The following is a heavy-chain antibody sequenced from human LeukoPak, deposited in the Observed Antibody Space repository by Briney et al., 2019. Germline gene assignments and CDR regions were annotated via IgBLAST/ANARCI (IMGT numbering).Heavy chain of an antibody. J-gene: IGHJ4*02. CDR1: GFTFSSYA. D-gene: IGHD3-10*01. CDR2: ISGSGGST. Sequence: GGSLRLSCAASGFTFSSYAMSWVRQAPGKGLEWVSAISGSGGSTYYADSVKGRFTISSDNSKNTLYLQMDSLRAEDTAVYFCAKGTDYYVSGSYYNVFDYWGQGTLVTVSS. V-gene: IGHV3-23*01. CDR3: AKGTDYYVSGSYYNVFDY.